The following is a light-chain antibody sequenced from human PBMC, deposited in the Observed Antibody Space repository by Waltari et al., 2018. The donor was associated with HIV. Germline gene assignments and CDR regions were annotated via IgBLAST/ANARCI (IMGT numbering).Light chain of an antibody. CDR2: DFT. V-gene: IGLV2-11*01. CDR3: CSYAGTYTFVI. CDR1: SSDVGYYTY. Sequence: QSALTQPRSVSGSPGQSVTISGTGTSSDVGYYTYVSWYQQHPGKAPKLMIFDFTKRPSGVPDRFSGSKSDNTASLTISGLQAEYEADYFCCSYAGTYTFVIFGGGTKLTVL. J-gene: IGLJ2*01.